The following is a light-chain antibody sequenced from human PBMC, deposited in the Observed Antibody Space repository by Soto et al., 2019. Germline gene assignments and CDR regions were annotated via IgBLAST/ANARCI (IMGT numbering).Light chain of an antibody. J-gene: IGLJ2*01. V-gene: IGLV1-40*01. CDR1: SSNIGAGYD. CDR3: QSYDSSLSAL. Sequence: QSVLTQPPSVSGAPGQRVTISCTGSSSNIGAGYDVHWYQQLPGTAPKLLIYGSSNRPSGVPDRFSGSKSGTSASLAITGLQAEDEAEYYCQSYDSSLSALFGGGTQLTVL. CDR2: GSS.